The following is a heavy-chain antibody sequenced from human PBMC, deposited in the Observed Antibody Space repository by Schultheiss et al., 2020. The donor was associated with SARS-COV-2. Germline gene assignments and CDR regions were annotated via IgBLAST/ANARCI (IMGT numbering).Heavy chain of an antibody. Sequence: GGSLRLSCAASGFTFSSYSMNWVRQAPGKGLEWVAVISYDGSNKYYADSVKGRFTISRHNSKNTLYLQMNSLRAEDMAVYYCAKDLELLWFGRKDYWGQGTLVTVSS. CDR2: ISYDGSNK. CDR3: AKDLELLWFGRKDY. CDR1: GFTFSSYS. D-gene: IGHD3-10*01. J-gene: IGHJ4*02. V-gene: IGHV3-30*18.